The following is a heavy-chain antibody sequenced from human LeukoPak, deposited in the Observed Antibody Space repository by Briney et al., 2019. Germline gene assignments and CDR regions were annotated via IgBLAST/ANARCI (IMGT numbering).Heavy chain of an antibody. J-gene: IGHJ4*02. CDR1: GFTFSGSA. D-gene: IGHD3-3*01. CDR3: AGTYDSWTGLNY. V-gene: IGHV3-73*01. Sequence: PGGFLKLSCAAAGFTFSGSAMRWVRQASGKWRGWVGHIGNKVSNYATEYAASLRGRFTLSRDDSKDTAYLQVNSLKTEDTAVYYCAGTYDSWTGLNYWGQGTLVTVSS. CDR2: IGNKVSNYAT.